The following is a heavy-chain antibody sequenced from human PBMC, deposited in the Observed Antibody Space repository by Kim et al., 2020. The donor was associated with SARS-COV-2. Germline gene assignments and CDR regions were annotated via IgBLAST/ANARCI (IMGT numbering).Heavy chain of an antibody. CDR3: AREAQLGTPSGSYFLGMDV. D-gene: IGHD1-26*01. Sequence: SETLSLTCTVSGGSISSSSYYWGWIRQPPGKGLEWIGSIYYSGSTYYNPSLKSRVTISVDTSKNQFSLKLSSVTAADTAVYYCAREAQLGTPSGSYFLGMDVWGQGTTVTVSS. CDR2: IYYSGST. V-gene: IGHV4-39*07. CDR1: GGSISSSSYY. J-gene: IGHJ6*02.